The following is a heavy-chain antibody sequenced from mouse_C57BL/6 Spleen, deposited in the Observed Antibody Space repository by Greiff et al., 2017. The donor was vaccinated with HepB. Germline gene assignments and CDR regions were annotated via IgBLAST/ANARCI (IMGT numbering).Heavy chain of an antibody. CDR1: GFTFSSYA. Sequence: EVKVVESGGGLVKPGGSLKLSCAASGFTFSSYAMSWVRQTPEKRLEWVATISDGGSYTYYPDNVKGRFTISRDNAKNNLYLQMSHLKSEDTAMYYCARENRVFDYWGQGTTLTVSS. CDR2: ISDGGSYT. J-gene: IGHJ2*01. D-gene: IGHD2-14*01. V-gene: IGHV5-4*01. CDR3: ARENRVFDY.